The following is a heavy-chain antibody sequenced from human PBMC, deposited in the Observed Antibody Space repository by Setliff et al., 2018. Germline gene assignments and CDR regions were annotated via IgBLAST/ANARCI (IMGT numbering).Heavy chain of an antibody. D-gene: IGHD3-16*01. CDR2: INPNTGGT. CDR1: GYAVTAYH. J-gene: IGHJ5*02. Sequence: ASVKVSCKASGYAVTAYHIHWVRQAPGQGPEWMGWINPNTGGTNYAQKFQGRVTMTRDTSITTAYMELSCLRSDDTAVYYCARVAIMGPPSWGQGTLVTVSS. V-gene: IGHV1-2*02. CDR3: ARVAIMGPPS.